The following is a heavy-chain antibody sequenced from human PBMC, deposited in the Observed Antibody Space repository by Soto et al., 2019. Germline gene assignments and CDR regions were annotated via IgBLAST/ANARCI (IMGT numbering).Heavy chain of an antibody. CDR1: GFAFRHNY. Sequence: QVHLVESGGGLVKPGESLRLSCTVSGFAFRHNYLTWIRQAPGKGLEWLSYISTSGSPAYYADSVKGRFTISTDNAKKSLYLQMDSLRAEDTCFYYCATGGSYYDAWGQGTLVTVSS. D-gene: IGHD1-26*01. CDR3: ATGGSYYDA. J-gene: IGHJ5*02. CDR2: ISTSGSPA. V-gene: IGHV3-11*01.